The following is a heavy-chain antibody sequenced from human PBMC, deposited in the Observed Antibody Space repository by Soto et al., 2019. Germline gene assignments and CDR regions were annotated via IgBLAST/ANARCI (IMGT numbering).Heavy chain of an antibody. CDR1: GGSISSYY. J-gene: IGHJ5*02. CDR2: IYTSGST. CDR3: ARGRTTIFGVVPNNWFDP. V-gene: IGHV4-4*07. Sequence: SETLSLTCTVSGGSISSYYWSWIRQPAGKGLEWIGRIYTSGSTNYNPSLKSRVTMSVDTSKNQFSLKLSSVTAADTAMYYCARGRTTIFGVVPNNWFDPWGQGTLVTVSS. D-gene: IGHD3-3*01.